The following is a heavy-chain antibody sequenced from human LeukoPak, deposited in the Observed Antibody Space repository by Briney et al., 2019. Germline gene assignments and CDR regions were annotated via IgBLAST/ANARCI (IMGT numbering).Heavy chain of an antibody. V-gene: IGHV3-23*01. J-gene: IGHJ4*02. CDR1: GFTFSSYA. Sequence: GGSLRLSCAASGFTFSSYAMSWVRQALGKGLEWVSAISGSGGSTYYADSVKGRFTISRDNSKNTLYLQMNSLRAEDTAVYYCAKAEWLLRRTLYYFDYWGQGTLVTVSS. CDR2: ISGSGGST. D-gene: IGHD3-22*01. CDR3: AKAEWLLRRTLYYFDY.